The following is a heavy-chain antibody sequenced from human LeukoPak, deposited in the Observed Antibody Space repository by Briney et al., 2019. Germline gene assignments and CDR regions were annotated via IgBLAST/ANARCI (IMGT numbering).Heavy chain of an antibody. Sequence: ASVKVSCKASGYTFTSYAMNWVRQAPGQGLEWMGWINTNTGNPTYAQGFTGRFVFSLDTSVSTAYLQISSLKAEDTAVYYCARDWEAITMVRGVIPNWFDPWGQGTLVTVSS. D-gene: IGHD3-10*01. J-gene: IGHJ5*02. CDR1: GYTFTSYA. CDR3: ARDWEAITMVRGVIPNWFDP. V-gene: IGHV7-4-1*02. CDR2: INTNTGNP.